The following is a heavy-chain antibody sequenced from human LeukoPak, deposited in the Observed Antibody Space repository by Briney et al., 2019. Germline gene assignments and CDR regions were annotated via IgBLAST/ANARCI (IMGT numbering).Heavy chain of an antibody. V-gene: IGHV1-69*13. D-gene: IGHD4-17*01. Sequence: SVKVSCKASGGTFSSYAISWVRQAPGQGLEWMGGIIPIFGTANYAQKFQGRVTTTADESTSTAYMELSSLRSEDTAVYYCACRPDDYGDYPSFDYWGQGTLVTVSS. CDR1: GGTFSSYA. J-gene: IGHJ4*02. CDR3: ACRPDDYGDYPSFDY. CDR2: IIPIFGTA.